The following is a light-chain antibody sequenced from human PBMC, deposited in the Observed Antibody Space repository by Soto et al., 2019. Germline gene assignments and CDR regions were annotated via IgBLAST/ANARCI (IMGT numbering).Light chain of an antibody. Sequence: DIVLTQSPGTLSLSPGERATLSCRASQSVSSSYLAWYQHKPGQAPRLLIYGASNRPTGIPDRFSGSGSGTDFTLTINRLEPEDFAVYFCQQYGASPRFGQGTRLEIK. V-gene: IGKV3-20*01. CDR1: QSVSSSY. J-gene: IGKJ5*01. CDR3: QQYGASPR. CDR2: GAS.